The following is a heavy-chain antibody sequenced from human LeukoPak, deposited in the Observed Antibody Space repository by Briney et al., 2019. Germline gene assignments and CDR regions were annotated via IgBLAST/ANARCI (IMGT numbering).Heavy chain of an antibody. J-gene: IGHJ4*02. D-gene: IGHD3-9*01. Sequence: GRSLRLSCAASGFTFSSYAMHWVRQAPGKGLEWVAVTSYDGSNKYYADSVKGRFTISRDNSKNTLYLQMNSLRAEDTAVYYCARGGLRYFDWLPRGIFDYWGQGTLVTVSS. V-gene: IGHV3-30*04. CDR2: TSYDGSNK. CDR3: ARGGLRYFDWLPRGIFDY. CDR1: GFTFSSYA.